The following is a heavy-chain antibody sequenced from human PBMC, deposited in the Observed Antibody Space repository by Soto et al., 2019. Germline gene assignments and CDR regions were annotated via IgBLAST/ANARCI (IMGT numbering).Heavy chain of an antibody. CDR1: GGSFSGYY. Sequence: PSETLSLTCAVYGGSFSGYYWSWIRQPPGKGLVWIGEINHSGSTNYNPSLKSRVTISVDTSKNQFSLKLSSVNAADTAVYYCGAQDYVAKGYHFETWGQGTMVTVSS. CDR2: INHSGST. V-gene: IGHV4-34*01. J-gene: IGHJ4*02. CDR3: GAQDYVAKGYHFET. D-gene: IGHD4-17*01.